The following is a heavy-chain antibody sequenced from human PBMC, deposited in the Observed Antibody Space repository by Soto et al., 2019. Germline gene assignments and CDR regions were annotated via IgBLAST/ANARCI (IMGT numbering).Heavy chain of an antibody. J-gene: IGHJ4*02. Sequence: PGGSLRLSCAASGFTFSSYEMNWVRQSPGKGLEWVSYISSGGGTMYYADSVKGRFTISRDNAKNSLHLQMNSLRAEDTAVYYCARSSAWVFDYWGQGTLVTVSS. CDR2: ISSGGGTM. V-gene: IGHV3-48*03. D-gene: IGHD6-19*01. CDR3: ARSSAWVFDY. CDR1: GFTFSSYE.